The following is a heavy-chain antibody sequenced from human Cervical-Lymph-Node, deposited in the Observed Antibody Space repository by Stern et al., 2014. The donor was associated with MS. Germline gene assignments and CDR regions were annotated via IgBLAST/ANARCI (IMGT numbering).Heavy chain of an antibody. J-gene: IGHJ4*02. CDR1: GYTFTDYL. Sequence: EVQLVQSGAEVRKPGESLKISCKGSGYTFTDYLIAWVRHMPEKGLEWMGIMHPGDSDTRYSPSFQGQVTISADKSINTVFLQWRSLKSSDTALYFCARGREYAYTTLDFWGQGTPVIVSS. D-gene: IGHD1-26*01. CDR2: MHPGDSDT. CDR3: ARGREYAYTTLDF. V-gene: IGHV5-51*01.